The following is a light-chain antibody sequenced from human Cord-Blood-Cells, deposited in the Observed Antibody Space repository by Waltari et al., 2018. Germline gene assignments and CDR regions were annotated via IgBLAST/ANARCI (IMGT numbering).Light chain of an antibody. CDR3: SSYAGSNNFVV. CDR2: EVS. Sequence: QSALTQPPSASGSPGQSVTISCTGTSSDVGGYNYVSWYQQHPGKAPKLMIYEVSKRPSGVRDRFSRSKSGNTASLTVSGLQAEDEADYYCSSYAGSNNFVVFGGGTKLTVL. V-gene: IGLV2-8*01. CDR1: SSDVGGYNY. J-gene: IGLJ2*01.